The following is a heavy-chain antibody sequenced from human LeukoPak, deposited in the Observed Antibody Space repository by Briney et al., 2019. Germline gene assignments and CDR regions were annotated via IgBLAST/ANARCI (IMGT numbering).Heavy chain of an antibody. J-gene: IGHJ4*02. Sequence: PGGSLRLSCAASGFTFSSYGMHWVRQAPGKGLEWVAFIRYDGSNKYYADSAKGRFTISRDNSKNTLYLQMNSLRAEDTAVYYCAKDRDYVWGSYRSYYFDYWGQGTLVTVSS. D-gene: IGHD3-16*02. CDR2: IRYDGSNK. CDR3: AKDRDYVWGSYRSYYFDY. CDR1: GFTFSSYG. V-gene: IGHV3-30*02.